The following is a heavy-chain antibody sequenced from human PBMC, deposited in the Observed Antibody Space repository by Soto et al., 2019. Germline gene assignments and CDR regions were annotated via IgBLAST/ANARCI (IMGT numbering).Heavy chain of an antibody. CDR2: IIPIFGTA. CDR1: GGTFSSYA. J-gene: IGHJ4*02. Sequence: QVQLVQSGAEVKKPGSSVKVSCKASGGTFSSYAISWVRQAPGQGLEWMGGIIPIFGTANYAQKFQGRVTITAAESTSTADMGLSSLRSEDTAVYYCARGYSGEGALDYWGQGTLVTVSS. CDR3: ARGYSGEGALDY. D-gene: IGHD2-21*01. V-gene: IGHV1-69*01.